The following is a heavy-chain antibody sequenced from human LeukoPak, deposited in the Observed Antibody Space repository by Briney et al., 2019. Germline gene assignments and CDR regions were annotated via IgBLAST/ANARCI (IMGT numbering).Heavy chain of an antibody. Sequence: GESLQISCKGSGYTFTTYWSGWVRQLPGKGLEWMGIIYAGDSDTRYSPSFQGQVTFSADKSISTAYLQWSSLKASDTAMYYCARGGTMVRGGIYYFDYWGQGTLVTVSS. J-gene: IGHJ4*02. D-gene: IGHD3-10*01. CDR1: GYTFTTYW. CDR3: ARGGTMVRGGIYYFDY. CDR2: IYAGDSDT. V-gene: IGHV5-51*01.